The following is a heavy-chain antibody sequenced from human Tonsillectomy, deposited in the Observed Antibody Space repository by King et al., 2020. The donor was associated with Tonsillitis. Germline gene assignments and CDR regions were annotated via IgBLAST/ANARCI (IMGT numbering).Heavy chain of an antibody. CDR3: ARDLRNGIIDY. J-gene: IGHJ4*02. CDR1: GFSVSSNY. Sequence: VQLVESGGGLVQPGGSLRLSCAASGFSVSSNYMSWVRQAPGKGLEWVSIIYSCGNPYYADPVGGRFTISRDNSKNTLLLQMSSLRAEDTAVYYCARDLRNGIIDYWGQGTLVTVSS. V-gene: IGHV3-66*01. D-gene: IGHD3-10*01. CDR2: IYSCGNP.